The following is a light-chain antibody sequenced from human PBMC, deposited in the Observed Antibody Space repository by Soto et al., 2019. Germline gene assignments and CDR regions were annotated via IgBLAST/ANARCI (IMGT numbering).Light chain of an antibody. J-gene: IGKJ4*01. CDR1: QSIFSSY. Sequence: EIVLTQSPGTLSLSPGESATLSCRASQSIFSSYLAWYQQKPGQAPRLLIYGASSRATGIPDRFSGDGSGTDFTLNISRLEPEDFAVYYCQQYSLSPLTFGGGTKVELK. CDR2: GAS. CDR3: QQYSLSPLT. V-gene: IGKV3-20*01.